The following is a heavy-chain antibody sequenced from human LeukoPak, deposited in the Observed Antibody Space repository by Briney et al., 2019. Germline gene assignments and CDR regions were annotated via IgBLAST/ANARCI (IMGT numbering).Heavy chain of an antibody. CDR3: ARALRYCSSTSCQPYYFDY. J-gene: IGHJ4*02. CDR2: IYYSGST. CDR1: GGSISSYY. Sequence: SETLSLTCTVSGGSISSYYWSWIRQPPGKGLEWLGYIYYSGSTNYNPSLKSRVPISVDTSKNQFSLKLSSVTVADTAVYYCARALRYCSSTSCQPYYFDYWGQGTLVTVSS. D-gene: IGHD2-2*01. V-gene: IGHV4-59*01.